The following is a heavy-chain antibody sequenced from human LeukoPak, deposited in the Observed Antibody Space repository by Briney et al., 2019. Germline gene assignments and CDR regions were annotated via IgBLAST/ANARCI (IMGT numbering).Heavy chain of an antibody. D-gene: IGHD6-13*01. Sequence: GGSLRLSCSASGFTVSSNYMTWVRQAPGKGLEWVSTIYSGGSTYYADSVKGRFTISRDSSKNTLYLQMNSLRAEDTAVYYCAKLIVAAGTDLDYWGQGTLVTVSS. V-gene: IGHV3-53*01. CDR1: GFTVSSNY. J-gene: IGHJ4*02. CDR2: IYSGGST. CDR3: AKLIVAAGTDLDY.